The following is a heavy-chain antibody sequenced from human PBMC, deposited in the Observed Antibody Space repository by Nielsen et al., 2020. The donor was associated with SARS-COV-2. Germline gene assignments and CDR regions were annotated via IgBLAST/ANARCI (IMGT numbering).Heavy chain of an antibody. D-gene: IGHD3-22*01. CDR2: ISYDGSNK. V-gene: IGHV3-30-3*01. CDR3: ARGVYSDSSGLFADYFDY. CDR1: GFTFSSYA. J-gene: IGHJ4*02. Sequence: GESLKISCAASGFTFSSYAMHWVRQAPGKGLEWVAVISYDGSNKYYADSVKGRFTISRDNSKNTLYLQMNSLRAEDTAVYYCARGVYSDSSGLFADYFDYWGQGTLVTVSS.